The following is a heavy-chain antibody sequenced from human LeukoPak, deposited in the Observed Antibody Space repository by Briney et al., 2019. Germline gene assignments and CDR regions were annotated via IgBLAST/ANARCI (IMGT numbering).Heavy chain of an antibody. Sequence: GGSLRLSCAASGFTVSSNYMSWVRHAPGQGVVWVSRSKGDGISTIYADSVKGRFTISRDIAKNTLYLQMNSLRAEDTGVYYCAKDHYWSIDYWGRGTLVTVSS. CDR3: AKDHYWSIDY. D-gene: IGHD3-3*01. CDR1: GFTVSSNY. V-gene: IGHV3-74*01. CDR2: SKGDGIST. J-gene: IGHJ4*02.